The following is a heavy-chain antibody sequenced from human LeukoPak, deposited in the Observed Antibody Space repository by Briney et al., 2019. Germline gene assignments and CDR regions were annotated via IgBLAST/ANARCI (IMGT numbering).Heavy chain of an antibody. CDR3: ARAEVGEYSSSSGLDY. Sequence: SETPSLTCTVSGGSISSSSYYWGWIRQPPGKGLEWIGSIYYSGSTYYNPSLKSRVTISVDTSKNQFSLKLSSVTAADTAVYYCARAEVGEYSSSSGLDYWGQGTLVTVSS. V-gene: IGHV4-39*07. CDR1: GGSISSSSYY. J-gene: IGHJ4*02. CDR2: IYYSGST. D-gene: IGHD6-6*01.